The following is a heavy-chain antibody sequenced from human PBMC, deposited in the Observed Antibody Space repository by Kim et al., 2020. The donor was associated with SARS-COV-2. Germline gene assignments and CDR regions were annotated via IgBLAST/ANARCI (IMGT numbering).Heavy chain of an antibody. CDR2: IYYSGST. D-gene: IGHD3-22*01. J-gene: IGHJ4*02. CDR1: GGSISSSSYY. V-gene: IGHV4-39*01. Sequence: SETLSLTCTVSGGSISSSSYYWGWIRQPPGKGLEWIGSIYYSGSTYYNPSLKSRVTISVDTSKNQFSLKLSSVTAADTAVYYCARHRTYYYDSSGHSFDYWGQGTLVTVSS. CDR3: ARHRTYYYDSSGHSFDY.